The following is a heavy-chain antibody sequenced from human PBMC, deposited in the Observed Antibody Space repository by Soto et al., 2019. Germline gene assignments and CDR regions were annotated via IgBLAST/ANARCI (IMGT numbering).Heavy chain of an antibody. Sequence: SVKVSCKASGGTFSSYTISWVRQAPGQGLEWMGRIIPILGIANYAQKFQGEVTLTTDTSTATVYMELSSLKSDDTAVYYCARPGFFGEFYFGYWGQGTLVTVS. CDR1: GGTFSSYT. CDR2: IIPILGIA. D-gene: IGHD3-10*01. V-gene: IGHV1-69*02. CDR3: ARPGFFGEFYFGY. J-gene: IGHJ4*02.